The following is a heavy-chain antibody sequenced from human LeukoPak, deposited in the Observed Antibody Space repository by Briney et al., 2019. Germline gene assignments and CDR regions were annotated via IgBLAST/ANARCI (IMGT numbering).Heavy chain of an antibody. D-gene: IGHD2-15*01. CDR1: GLTFSSYW. J-gene: IGHJ6*02. CDR2: IKQDGSEK. CDR3: ARDRRYCSGGSCYYGMDV. Sequence: GGSLRLSCAASGLTFSSYWMSWVRQAPGKGLEWVANIKQDGSEKYYVDSVKGRFTISGDNAKNSLYLQMNSLRAEDTAVYYCARDRRYCSGGSCYYGMDVWGQGTTVTVSS. V-gene: IGHV3-7*01.